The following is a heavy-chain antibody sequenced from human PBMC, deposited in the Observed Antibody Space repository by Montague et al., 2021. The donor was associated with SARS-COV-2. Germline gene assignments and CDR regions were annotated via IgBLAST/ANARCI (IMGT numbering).Heavy chain of an antibody. CDR2: ISSGSSYI. Sequence: SLRLSCAVSGFTFSTYSMNWVRQAPGKGLEWVSSISSGSSYIYYAGSVKGRFTISRDNAKNSLYLQMNSLRAEDTAVYYCARKLDTAMVGDSYYYGMDVWGQGTTVTVSS. CDR1: GFTFSTYS. CDR3: ARKLDTAMVGDSYYYGMDV. D-gene: IGHD5-18*01. J-gene: IGHJ6*02. V-gene: IGHV3-21*01.